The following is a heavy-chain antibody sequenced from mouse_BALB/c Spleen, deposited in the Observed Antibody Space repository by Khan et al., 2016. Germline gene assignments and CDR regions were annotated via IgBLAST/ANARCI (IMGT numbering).Heavy chain of an antibody. CDR1: GYTFTNYG. D-gene: IGHD4-1*01. CDR3: ARKYWDRDVYFDV. V-gene: IGHV9-3-1*01. CDR2: INTYTGEP. Sequence: QIQLVQSGPELKKPGETVKISCTASGYTFTNYGMKWVKQAPGKGLKWMGWINTYTGEPTYAADFKGRFAFSLETSASTAYLQFNNLKNEDTATYYCARKYWDRDVYFDVWGEGTTVTVSS. J-gene: IGHJ1*01.